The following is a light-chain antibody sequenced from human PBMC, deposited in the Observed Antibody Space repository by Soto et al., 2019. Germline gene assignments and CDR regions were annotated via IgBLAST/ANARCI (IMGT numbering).Light chain of an antibody. CDR3: QSYDSSPVVRV. V-gene: IGLV1-40*01. J-gene: IGLJ2*01. CDR2: GNS. CDR1: SSNIGAGYD. Sequence: QSVLTQPPSVSGAPGQRVTISCTGSSSNIGAGYDVHWYQQLPGTAPKLLIYGNSNRPSGVPDRFSGSKSGTSASLAITGLLAGDEADYYCQSYDSSPVVRVFGGGTKVTVL.